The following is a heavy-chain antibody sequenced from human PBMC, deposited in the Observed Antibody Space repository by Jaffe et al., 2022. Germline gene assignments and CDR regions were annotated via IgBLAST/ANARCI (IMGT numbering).Heavy chain of an antibody. V-gene: IGHV1-46*01. J-gene: IGHJ6*03. D-gene: IGHD2-21*01. CDR2: IDPSDGST. CDR1: GYPFSSYY. CDR3: ARDLFQVNSYYMDV. Sequence: QVQLVQSGAEVKKPGASVKVSCKPFGYPFSSYYVHWVRQAPGQGLEWMGIIDPSDGSTTYARKFQGRVTMTRDTSTNTVYMELGSLRSDDTAIYYCARDLFQVNSYYMDVWGKGTTVTVSS.